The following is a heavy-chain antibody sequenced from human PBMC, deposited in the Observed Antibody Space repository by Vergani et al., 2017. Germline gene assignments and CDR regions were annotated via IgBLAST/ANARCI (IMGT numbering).Heavy chain of an antibody. CDR3: AYYSSGWSGVH. CDR1: GGSISSYY. D-gene: IGHD6-19*01. J-gene: IGHJ4*02. Sequence: QVQLQESGPGLVKPSETLSLTCTVSGGSISSYYWSWIRQPPGKGLEWIGDIHYSGSTNYNPSLKSRVTISVETSKNQFSLKLSSVTAADTAVYYCAYYSSGWSGVHWGQGTLVTVSS. CDR2: IHYSGST. V-gene: IGHV4-59*08.